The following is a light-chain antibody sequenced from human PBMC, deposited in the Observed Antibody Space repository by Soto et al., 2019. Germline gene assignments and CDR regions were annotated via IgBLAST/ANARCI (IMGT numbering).Light chain of an antibody. CDR1: QTINTW. Sequence: DIQMTQSPSTLSASVGERFTITCRASQTINTWLAWYQHKPGKAPKLLIYDASTLKTGVHSRFSGYSSGTEFTLTISCLQTDYLATYFCQQYHSFSPEGLTFGGGTKVEL. CDR2: DAS. J-gene: IGKJ4*01. CDR3: QQYHSFSPEGLT. V-gene: IGKV1-5*01.